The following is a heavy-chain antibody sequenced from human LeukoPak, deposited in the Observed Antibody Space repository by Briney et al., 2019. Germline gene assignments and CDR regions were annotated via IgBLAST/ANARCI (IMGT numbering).Heavy chain of an antibody. Sequence: ASVKVSCKASGGTFSSYAISWVRQAPGQGLEWMGWINTNTGNPTYAQGFTGRFVFSLDTSVSTAYLQISSLKAEDTAVYYCARDRIAVAGTPGYWGQGTLVTVSS. CDR1: GGTFSSYA. V-gene: IGHV7-4-1*02. CDR2: INTNTGNP. J-gene: IGHJ4*02. D-gene: IGHD6-19*01. CDR3: ARDRIAVAGTPGY.